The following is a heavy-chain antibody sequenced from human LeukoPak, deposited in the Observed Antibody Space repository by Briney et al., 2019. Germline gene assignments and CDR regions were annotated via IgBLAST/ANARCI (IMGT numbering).Heavy chain of an antibody. CDR1: GFTFSSYS. Sequence: GGSLRLSCAASGFTFSSYSMNWVRQAPGKGLEWVSRISGSVGSTYYADSVKGRFTISRDNSKDTLYLQMNSLRVEDTAVYYCAKDSGWDWGQGTLVTVSS. J-gene: IGHJ4*02. V-gene: IGHV3-23*01. CDR2: ISGSVGST. CDR3: AKDSGWD. D-gene: IGHD3-10*01.